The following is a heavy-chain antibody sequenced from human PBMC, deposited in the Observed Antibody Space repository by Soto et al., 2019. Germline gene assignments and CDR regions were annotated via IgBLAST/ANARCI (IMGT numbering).Heavy chain of an antibody. D-gene: IGHD2-21*01. CDR2: VNSDGSIT. V-gene: IGHV3-74*01. CDR1: GFTFDSYW. J-gene: IGHJ4*02. Sequence: DLEESGGGLVQPGGSLRLSCAASGFTFDSYWMYWVRQAPGKGLVWVSRVNSDGSITTYADSVKGRFTISRDNAKNTLSLQMNSLRVEDTAVYYCATSKGAVVISPYFFDYWGQGALVTVSS. CDR3: ATSKGAVVISPYFFDY.